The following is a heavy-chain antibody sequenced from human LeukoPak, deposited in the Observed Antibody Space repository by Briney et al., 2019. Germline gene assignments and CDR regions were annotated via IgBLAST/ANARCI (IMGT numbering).Heavy chain of an antibody. CDR3: ARDENHSGYYGY. D-gene: IGHD3-22*01. V-gene: IGHV3-48*01. Sequence: GSLRLSCAASGFIFSSSSMNWVRQAPGKRLEWLSYITSTGSTIYYADSVKGRFTISRDNAKNSLYLQMNSLRAEDTAVYYCARDENHSGYYGYWGQGTLVTVSS. J-gene: IGHJ4*02. CDR1: GFIFSSSS. CDR2: ITSTGSTI.